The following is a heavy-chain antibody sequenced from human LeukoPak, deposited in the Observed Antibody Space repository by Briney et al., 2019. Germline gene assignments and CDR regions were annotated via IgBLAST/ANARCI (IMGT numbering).Heavy chain of an antibody. CDR3: ARATYYYDSSGYLVDY. Sequence: GGSLRLSCAASGFTFSSYSMNWVRQAPGKGLEWVSYISSSGRTIYYADSVKGRFTISRDNAKNSLYLQMNSLRAEDTAVYYCARATYYYDSSGYLVDYWGQETLVTVSS. J-gene: IGHJ4*02. CDR2: ISSSGRTI. D-gene: IGHD3-22*01. V-gene: IGHV3-48*04. CDR1: GFTFSSYS.